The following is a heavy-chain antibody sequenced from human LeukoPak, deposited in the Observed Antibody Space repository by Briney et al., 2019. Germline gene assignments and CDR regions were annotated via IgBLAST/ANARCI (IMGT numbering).Heavy chain of an antibody. CDR2: IYPGDSDT. CDR1: GYSFTSYW. CDR3: ARQGRWLQFGNAFDI. D-gene: IGHD5-24*01. V-gene: IGHV5-51*01. J-gene: IGHJ3*02. Sequence: GESLKISCKGSGYSFTSYWIGWVRQMPGKGLEWMGIIYPGDSDTRYSPSFQGQVTISADKSISTAYLQWSSLKASDTAMYYCARQGRWLQFGNAFDIWGQGTIVTVSS.